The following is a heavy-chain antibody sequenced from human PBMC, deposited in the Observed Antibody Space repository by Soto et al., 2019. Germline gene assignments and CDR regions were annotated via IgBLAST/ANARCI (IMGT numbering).Heavy chain of an antibody. D-gene: IGHD3-10*01. J-gene: IGHJ4*02. CDR1: GFRISSNY. CDR2: LYSGGTT. CDR3: ARGQQVSTIRGVQGFDY. V-gene: IGHV3-53*02. Sequence: EVQLVETGGGLIQPGGSLRLSCAASGFRISSNYMTWVRQAPGKGLAWVSLLYSGGTTYYADSVKGRFTISRDNSKNTLFLQINILKTEDTAVYYCARGQQVSTIRGVQGFDYLGQGTLVTVSS.